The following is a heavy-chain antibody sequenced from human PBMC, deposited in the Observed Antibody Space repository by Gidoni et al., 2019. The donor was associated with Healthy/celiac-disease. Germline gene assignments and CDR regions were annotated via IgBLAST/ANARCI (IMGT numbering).Heavy chain of an antibody. V-gene: IGHV3-9*01. J-gene: IGHJ6*03. CDR2: ISWNSGSI. D-gene: IGHD2-2*02. CDR3: AKGTRDCSSTSCYTEGYYYYYYMDV. Sequence: EVQLVESGGGLVQPGRSLRLSCAASGFTFDDYAMHWVRQAPGEGLEWVSGISWNSGSIGYADSVKGRFTISRDNAKNSLYLQMNSLRAEDTALYYCAKGTRDCSSTSCYTEGYYYYYYMDVWGKGTTVTVSS. CDR1: GFTFDDYA.